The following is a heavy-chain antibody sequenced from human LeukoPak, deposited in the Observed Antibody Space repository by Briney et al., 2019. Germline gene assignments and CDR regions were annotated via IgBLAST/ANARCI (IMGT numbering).Heavy chain of an antibody. D-gene: IGHD3-10*01. CDR1: DYSISSGYY. V-gene: IGHV4-38-2*02. Sequence: SETLSLSCTVSDYSISSGYYWVWIRQPPGKGLEWIGSMYHSGNTYYNPSLKSRITISVDTSKNQFSLKLSSVTAADTAVYYCARVSGAPHYYYYYYMDVWGKGTTVTISS. CDR2: MYHSGNT. CDR3: ARVSGAPHYYYYYYMDV. J-gene: IGHJ6*03.